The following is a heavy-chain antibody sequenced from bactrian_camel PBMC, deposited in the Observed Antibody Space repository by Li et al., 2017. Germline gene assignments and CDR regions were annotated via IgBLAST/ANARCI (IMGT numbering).Heavy chain of an antibody. CDR1: GFRFDTYG. J-gene: IGHJ6*01. V-gene: IGHV3-2*01. D-gene: IGHD6*01. Sequence: VQLVESGGGSVQAGGSLRLSCVASGFRFDTYGMSWLRQAPGKGLEWVSSIGSDGSHTYYADSVKGRFTISRDNAKNTVYLQMNSLKSEDTALYYCATLYGGNWANPRYFGYWGLGTQVTVS. CDR2: IGSDGSHT. CDR3: ATLYGGNWANPRYFGY.